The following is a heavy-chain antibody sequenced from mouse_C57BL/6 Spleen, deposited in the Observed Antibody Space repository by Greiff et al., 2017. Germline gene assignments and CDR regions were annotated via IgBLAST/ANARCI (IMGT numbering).Heavy chain of an antibody. CDR1: GYTFTSYW. CDR3: AIDEAPALLYPAWFAY. D-gene: IGHD2-1*01. Sequence: QVQLQQPGAELVKPGASVKVSCKASGYTFTSYWMHWVKQRPGQGLEWIGRIHPSDSDTNYNQKFKGKATLTVDKSSSTDYMQLSSLTSEDSAVYYCAIDEAPALLYPAWFAYWGQGTLVTVSA. V-gene: IGHV1-74*01. J-gene: IGHJ3*01. CDR2: IHPSDSDT.